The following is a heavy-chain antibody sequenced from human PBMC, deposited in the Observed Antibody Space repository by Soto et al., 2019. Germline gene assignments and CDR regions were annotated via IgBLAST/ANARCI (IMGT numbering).Heavy chain of an antibody. D-gene: IGHD3-9*01. CDR3: ARDSDDILTGYLFDY. CDR2: IIPILGIA. CDR1: GGTFSSYT. Sequence: GASVKVSCKASGGTFSSYTIGWVRQAPGQGLEWMGRIIPILGIANYAQKFQGRVTITADKSTSTAYMELSSLRSEDTAVYYCARDSDDILTGYLFDYWGQGTLVTVSS. J-gene: IGHJ4*02. V-gene: IGHV1-69*04.